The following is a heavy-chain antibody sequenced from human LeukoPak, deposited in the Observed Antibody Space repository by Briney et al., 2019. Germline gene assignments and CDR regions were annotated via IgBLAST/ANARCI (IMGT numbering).Heavy chain of an antibody. CDR3: ASGYSYGPLDY. CDR2: INYSETT. CDR1: GGSISSYY. J-gene: IGHJ4*02. Sequence: SETLSLTCTVSGGSISSYYWSWIRQPPGKGLEWIGCINYSETTNYNPSLKRRVTISVDTSKNQFSLRLSSVTAADTAVYYCASGYSYGPLDYWGQGTLVTVSS. V-gene: IGHV4-59*01. D-gene: IGHD5-18*01.